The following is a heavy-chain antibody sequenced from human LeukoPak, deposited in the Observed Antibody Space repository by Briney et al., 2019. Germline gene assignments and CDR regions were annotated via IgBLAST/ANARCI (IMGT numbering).Heavy chain of an antibody. J-gene: IGHJ4*02. D-gene: IGHD5-12*01. CDR2: INRNGGST. Sequence: ASVKVSCKASGYPFTIYYMHWVRQAPGHGLEWMGIINRNGGSTSYAQKFQGRVTMTRDTSTSTVYMELSSLRSEDTAVYYCARDCPERAYSGYDSYLDYWGQGTLVTVSS. CDR3: ARDCPERAYSGYDSYLDY. V-gene: IGHV1-46*01. CDR1: GYPFTIYY.